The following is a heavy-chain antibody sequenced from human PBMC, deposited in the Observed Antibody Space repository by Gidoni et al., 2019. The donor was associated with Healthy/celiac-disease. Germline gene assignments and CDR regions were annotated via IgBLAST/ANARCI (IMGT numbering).Heavy chain of an antibody. D-gene: IGHD3-22*01. CDR3: ARIMEYDSSGYYYGGAFDL. CDR1: GCALSKARTG. Sequence: VNWKESGPVLVKPTETLTLTCNDSGCALSKARTGVSGVRQRPGNALEWLAHIFSNDEKSYSTSLKGRLTISKDTSKSHVILTMTNIDPVDTATYYCARIMEYDSSGYYYGGAFDLWGQGTMVTVSS. J-gene: IGHJ3*01. CDR2: IFSNDEK. V-gene: IGHV2-26*01.